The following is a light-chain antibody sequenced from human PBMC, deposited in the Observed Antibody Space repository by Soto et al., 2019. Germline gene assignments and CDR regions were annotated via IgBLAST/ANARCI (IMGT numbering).Light chain of an antibody. J-gene: IGKJ4*01. CDR2: GAS. V-gene: IGKV3-20*01. Sequence: EIVLTQSPGTLSLSPGERATLSCRASQSVSSSYLAWYQQKPGQAPRLLIYGASSRATGTPDRFSGSGSGTDFTLTISRLDPEDFAVYYCQQYDSSPLTFGGGTKVEIK. CDR1: QSVSSSY. CDR3: QQYDSSPLT.